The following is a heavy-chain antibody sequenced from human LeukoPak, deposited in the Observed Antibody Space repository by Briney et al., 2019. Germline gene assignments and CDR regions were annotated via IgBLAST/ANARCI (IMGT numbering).Heavy chain of an antibody. Sequence: PGGSLRLSCAASGFTFSSYAMSWVRQAPGKGLEWVSAISGSGGSTCYADSVKGRFTISRDNSKNTLYLQMNSLRAEDTAVYYCAKARGSRYYFDYWGQGTLVTVSS. CDR2: ISGSGGST. CDR1: GFTFSSYA. D-gene: IGHD3-16*01. J-gene: IGHJ4*02. CDR3: AKARGSRYYFDY. V-gene: IGHV3-23*01.